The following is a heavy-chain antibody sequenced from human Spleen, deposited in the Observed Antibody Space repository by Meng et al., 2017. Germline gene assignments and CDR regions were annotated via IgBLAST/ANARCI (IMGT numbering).Heavy chain of an antibody. CDR3: ARDLWELRYKAPFDP. V-gene: IGHV4-39*07. J-gene: IGHJ5*02. CDR1: GGSISSGRYY. Sequence: SETLSLTCTVSGGSISSGRYYWNWIRQPPGKGLEWIGSVYYNGITYYNPSLESRVTVSVDTSKNHFSLKLSSVTAADTAVYYCARDLWELRYKAPFDPWGQGILVTVSS. D-gene: IGHD3-16*01. CDR2: VYYNGIT.